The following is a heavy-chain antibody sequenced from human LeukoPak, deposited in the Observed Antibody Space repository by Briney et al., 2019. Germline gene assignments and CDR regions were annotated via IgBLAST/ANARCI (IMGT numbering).Heavy chain of an antibody. V-gene: IGHV4-39*01. Sequence: TSETLSLTRTVSGGSISSSSYYRGWIRQPPGKGLEWIGSIYYSGSTYYNPSLKSRVTISVDTSKNQFSLKLSSVTAADTAVYYCARLRSSSWYPGWFDPWGQGTLVTVSS. CDR2: IYYSGST. CDR3: ARLRSSSWYPGWFDP. CDR1: GGSISSSSYY. D-gene: IGHD6-13*01. J-gene: IGHJ5*02.